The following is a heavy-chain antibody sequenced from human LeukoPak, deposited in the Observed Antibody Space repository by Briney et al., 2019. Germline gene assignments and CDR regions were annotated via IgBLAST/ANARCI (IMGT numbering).Heavy chain of an antibody. CDR1: GGSISSSSYY. CDR3: ARVDTAMNDLYFDY. CDR2: IYYSGST. V-gene: IGHV4-39*07. D-gene: IGHD5-18*01. Sequence: PSETLSLPCTVSGGSISSSSYYWGWIRQPPGKGLEWIGSIYYSGSTYYNPSLKSRVTISVDTSKNQFSLKLSSVTAADTAVYYCARVDTAMNDLYFDYWGQGTLVTVSS. J-gene: IGHJ4*02.